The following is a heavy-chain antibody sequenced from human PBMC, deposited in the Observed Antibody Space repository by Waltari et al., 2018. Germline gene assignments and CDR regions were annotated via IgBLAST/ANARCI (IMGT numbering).Heavy chain of an antibody. CDR3: ARDVTGYYYFDL. CDR1: GFTVSSNY. V-gene: IGHV3-53*01. Sequence: EVQLVESGGGWIQPGGSLRLSCAASGFTVSSNYMSWVRQAPGKGLEWVSVINSGGDTHYADSVKGRFTISRDSSKNTVYLQMSTLRAEDTALYYCARDVTGYYYFDLWGRGTLVTVSS. CDR2: INSGGDT. J-gene: IGHJ2*01.